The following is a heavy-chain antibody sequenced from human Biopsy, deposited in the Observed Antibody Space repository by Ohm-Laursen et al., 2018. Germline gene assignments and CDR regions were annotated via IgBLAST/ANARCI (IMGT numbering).Heavy chain of an antibody. CDR1: GDSINNYY. CDR3: ARGTGRYYVYGAFDI. D-gene: IGHD1-26*01. Sequence: TLSLTCTVSGDSINNYYWSWIRQPAGKGLEWIGRIYTSGSPNYNLSLESRVTMSVDTSNNQFSLNLRSVTAADTAVYYCARGTGRYYVYGAFDIWGQGTVVTVSS. CDR2: IYTSGSP. J-gene: IGHJ3*02. V-gene: IGHV4-4*07.